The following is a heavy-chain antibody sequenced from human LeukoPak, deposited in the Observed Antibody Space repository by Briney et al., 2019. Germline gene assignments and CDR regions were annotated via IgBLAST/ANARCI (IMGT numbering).Heavy chain of an antibody. CDR2: INHSGST. Sequence: SETLSLTCAVSGGSLSGYYWTWIRQPPGKGLEWIGEINHSGSTNYNPSLKSRVTISVDMSKNQFSLKLSSVTAADTAVYYCARLVTVVVILSWFDPWGQGTLVTVSS. V-gene: IGHV4-34*01. J-gene: IGHJ5*02. D-gene: IGHD3-22*01. CDR1: GGSLSGYY. CDR3: ARLVTVVVILSWFDP.